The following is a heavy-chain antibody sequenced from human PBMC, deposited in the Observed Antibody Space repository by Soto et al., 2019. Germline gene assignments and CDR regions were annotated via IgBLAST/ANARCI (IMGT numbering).Heavy chain of an antibody. CDR1: GFAFSTYS. J-gene: IGHJ5*02. Sequence: PGGSLRLSCAASGFAFSTYSMNWVRQAPGKGLEWVSYISFSSTTIFYADSVRGRFTISRDNAKNSLYLQMNTLRDEDTAVYYCARDNGMAGSLDPWGQGTLVTVSS. CDR2: ISFSSTTI. D-gene: IGHD2-8*01. V-gene: IGHV3-48*02. CDR3: ARDNGMAGSLDP.